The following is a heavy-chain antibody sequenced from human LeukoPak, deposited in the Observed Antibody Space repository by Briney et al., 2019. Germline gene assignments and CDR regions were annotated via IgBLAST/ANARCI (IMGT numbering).Heavy chain of an antibody. Sequence: GGSLRLSCAASGFTFSSYAMSWVRQAPGKGLEWVANIKQDGSEKYYVDSVKGRFTISRDNAKNSLYLQMNSLRADDTAVYYCARVSSMLRGPLVIYYFDFWGQGTLVTVSS. J-gene: IGHJ4*02. CDR1: GFTFSSYA. CDR2: IKQDGSEK. CDR3: ARVSSMLRGPLVIYYFDF. V-gene: IGHV3-7*03. D-gene: IGHD3-10*01.